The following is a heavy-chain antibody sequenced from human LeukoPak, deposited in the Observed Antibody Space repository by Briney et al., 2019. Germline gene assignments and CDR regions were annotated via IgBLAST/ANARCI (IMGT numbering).Heavy chain of an antibody. Sequence: SETLSLTCTVSGGSISNHYWSWIRQPAGKGLEWIGRIYTSGSTSYKPSLKSRVTISVDKSKNQFSLKLSSVTAADTAVYYCARDYSNHDYYYYIDVWGKGTTVTVSS. J-gene: IGHJ6*03. CDR2: IYTSGST. D-gene: IGHD4-11*01. CDR1: GGSISNHY. V-gene: IGHV4-4*07. CDR3: ARDYSNHDYYYYIDV.